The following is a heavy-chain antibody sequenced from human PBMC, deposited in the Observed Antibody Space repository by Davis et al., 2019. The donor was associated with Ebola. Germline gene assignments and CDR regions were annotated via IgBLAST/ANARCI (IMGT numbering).Heavy chain of an antibody. CDR3: ATGDIESH. V-gene: IGHV3-21*01. J-gene: IGHJ4*02. D-gene: IGHD5-12*01. CDR1: GFTFSSYS. Sequence: GESLKISCAASGFTFSSYSMNWVRQAPGKGLEWVSSISSSSSYIYYADSVKGRFTISRDNAKNSLYLQMNSLRDEDTAVYYCATGDIESHWGQGTLVTVSS. CDR2: ISSSSSYI.